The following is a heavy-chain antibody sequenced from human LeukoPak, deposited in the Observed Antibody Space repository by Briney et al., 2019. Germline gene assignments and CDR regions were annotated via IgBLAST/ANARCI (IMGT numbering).Heavy chain of an antibody. CDR1: GFTFSSYA. CDR3: ARDPQGDYDFWSGYPKGGYFDY. V-gene: IGHV3-30*01. J-gene: IGHJ4*02. CDR2: ISYDGSNK. Sequence: GGSLRLSCAASGFTFSSYAMHWVRQAPGKGLEWVAVISYDGSNKYYADSVKGRFTISRDNSKNTLYLQMNSLRAEDTAVYYCARDPQGDYDFWSGYPKGGYFDYWGQGTLVTVSS. D-gene: IGHD3-3*01.